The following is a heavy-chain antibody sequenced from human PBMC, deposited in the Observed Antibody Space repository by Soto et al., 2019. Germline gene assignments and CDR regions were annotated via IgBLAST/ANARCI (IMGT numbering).Heavy chain of an antibody. V-gene: IGHV4-59*12. D-gene: IGHD3-3*01. CDR1: SGSISTYY. J-gene: IGHJ4*02. CDR3: ARPFKNFWSGSKPYYFDY. CDR2: INYSGST. Sequence: PSETLSLTCTVSSGSISTYYWSWIRQPPGKGLEWIGEINYSGSTNYNPSLKSRVTISVDTSKNPFSLKLSSVTAADTAVYYCARPFKNFWSGSKPYYFDYWGQGTLVTVSS.